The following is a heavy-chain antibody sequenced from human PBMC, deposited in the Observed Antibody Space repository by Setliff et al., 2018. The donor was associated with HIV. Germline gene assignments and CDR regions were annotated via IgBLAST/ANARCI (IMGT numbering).Heavy chain of an antibody. D-gene: IGHD2-2*01. J-gene: IGHJ4*02. Sequence: ASVKVSCKASVYTFSNYDINWVRQATGQGLEWMGWMNPNSGNTGYAQKFQGRVTMTRNTSISTAYMQLSSLRSEDTAVYFCARAPRGVGSSSHFDYWGRGTLVTVSS. CDR1: VYTFSNYD. V-gene: IGHV1-8*02. CDR3: ARAPRGVGSSSHFDY. CDR2: MNPNSGNT.